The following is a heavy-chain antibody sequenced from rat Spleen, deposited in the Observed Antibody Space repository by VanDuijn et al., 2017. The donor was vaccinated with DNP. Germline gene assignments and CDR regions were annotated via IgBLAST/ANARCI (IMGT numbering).Heavy chain of an antibody. J-gene: IGHJ2*01. Sequence: EVQLVESGGDLVQPRRSLRLSCAASGFSFSNFGMTWVRQVPAKGLEWVATISYDGSSTYYRDSVKGRFTISRDNAKSTLYLQRDSLRSEDTATYYCATRRQLFDYWGQGVMVTVSS. CDR2: ISYDGSST. V-gene: IGHV5-29*01. D-gene: IGHD1-10*01. CDR1: GFSFSNFG. CDR3: ATRRQLFDY.